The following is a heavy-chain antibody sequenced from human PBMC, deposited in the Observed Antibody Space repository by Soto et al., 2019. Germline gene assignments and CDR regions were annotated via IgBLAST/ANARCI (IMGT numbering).Heavy chain of an antibody. Sequence: PGGSLRLSCAASGFTFSSYAMSWVRQAPGKGLEWVSAISGSGGSTYYADSVKGRFTISRDNSKNTLYLQMNSLRAEDTAVYYCAKVRYSSGWSEGFFDYWGQGTLVTVSS. J-gene: IGHJ4*02. D-gene: IGHD6-19*01. V-gene: IGHV3-23*01. CDR2: ISGSGGST. CDR3: AKVRYSSGWSEGFFDY. CDR1: GFTFSSYA.